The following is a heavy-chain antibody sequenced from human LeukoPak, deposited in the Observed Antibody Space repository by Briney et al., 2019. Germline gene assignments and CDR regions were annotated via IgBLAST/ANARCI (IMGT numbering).Heavy chain of an antibody. V-gene: IGHV4-30-4*07. CDR2: IYYSGST. CDR1: GGSITSGGYS. CDR3: ARDHSSSFKTPKDAFDI. J-gene: IGHJ3*02. Sequence: TPSETLSLTCAVSGGSITSGGYSWSWIRQPPGKGLEWIGYIYYSGSTYYNPSLESRVTISVDTSKNQFSLKLRSVTAADTAVYYCARDHSSSFKTPKDAFDIWGQGTMVTVSS. D-gene: IGHD6-6*01.